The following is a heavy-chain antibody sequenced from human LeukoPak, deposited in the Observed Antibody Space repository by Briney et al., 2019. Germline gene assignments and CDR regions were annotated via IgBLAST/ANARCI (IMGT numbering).Heavy chain of an antibody. CDR1: GYSFISYW. D-gene: IGHD2-2*01. CDR3: ARPVCTTTTCYGYYFDY. J-gene: IGHJ4*02. V-gene: IGHV5-51*01. Sequence: GESLKISCKGSGYSFISYWIGWVRQMPGKGLEWMGLIYPGDSDTRYGPSFQGQVTISADKSISTAYLQWNSLKASDTAMYYCARPVCTTTTCYGYYFDYWGQGTLVTVSS. CDR2: IYPGDSDT.